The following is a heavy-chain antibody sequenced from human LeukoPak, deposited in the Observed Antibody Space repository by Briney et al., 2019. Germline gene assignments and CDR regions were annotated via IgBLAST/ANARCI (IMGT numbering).Heavy chain of an antibody. D-gene: IGHD3-10*01. V-gene: IGHV1-2*06. Sequence: ASVKVSCKASGYTFTGYYMHWVRQAPGQGLEWMGRINPNSGGTNYAQKFQGRVTMTRDTSISTAYMELSRLRSDDTAVYYCARELLWFGEFGSWFDPWGQGTLVTVSS. CDR3: ARELLWFGEFGSWFDP. J-gene: IGHJ5*02. CDR1: GYTFTGYY. CDR2: INPNSGGT.